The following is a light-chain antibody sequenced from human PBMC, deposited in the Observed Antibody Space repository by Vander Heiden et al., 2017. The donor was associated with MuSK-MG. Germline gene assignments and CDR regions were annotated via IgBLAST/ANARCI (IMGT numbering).Light chain of an antibody. CDR3: SAWDNSCV. CDR1: SNNVGSYA. J-gene: IGLJ3*02. Sequence: QSALTQEASVSGTVGQKVTLPCPGNSNNVGSYALGWYQQISPGAPKSVMFENSLRSGIPDRCSGSKSGTTASLASAGREAEDDNDYYCSAWDNSCVFGGGTKLTVL. V-gene: IGLV1-36*01. CDR2: EN.